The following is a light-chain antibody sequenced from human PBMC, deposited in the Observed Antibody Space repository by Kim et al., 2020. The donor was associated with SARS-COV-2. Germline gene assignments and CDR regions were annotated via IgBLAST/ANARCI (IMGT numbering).Light chain of an antibody. J-gene: IGKJ2*03. CDR1: QSTSSY. CDR2: AAS. CDR3: QQSYSIPYS. V-gene: IGKV1-39*01. Sequence: SASVGDRVTSTCRTSQSTSSYLNWYQQKPGKAPKLLIYAASSLQSGVPSSFSGSGSGTDFTLTISSLQPEDFATYYCQQSYSIPYSFGQGTKLEI.